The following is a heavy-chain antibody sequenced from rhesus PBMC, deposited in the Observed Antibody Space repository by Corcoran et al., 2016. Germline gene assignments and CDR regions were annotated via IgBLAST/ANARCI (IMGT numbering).Heavy chain of an antibody. V-gene: IGHV4-160*01. D-gene: IGHD2-39*02. J-gene: IGHJ4*01. CDR2: IYGSSGRT. Sequence: QVQLQESGPGLVKPSETLSLTCAVSGYSLRRNYWTCIRPPPGQGLEWSGYIYGSSGRTYYNPARKSRVTISTDTSRNQFSLKLSSVTAADTAVYYCARELVVTTSVFVDYWGQGVLVTVSS. CDR3: ARELVVTTSVFVDY. CDR1: GYSLRRNY.